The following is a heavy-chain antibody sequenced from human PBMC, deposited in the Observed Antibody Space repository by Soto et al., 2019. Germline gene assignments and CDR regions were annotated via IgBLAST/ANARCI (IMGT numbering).Heavy chain of an antibody. CDR3: ARAESIVVVPAATRYYYYGLDV. CDR1: GYTFTGYY. CDR2: INSNSGCT. V-gene: IGHV1-2*04. Sequence: ASVKVSCKASGYTFTGYYMPWVRQAPGQGLDRMGRINSNSGCTDYAQIFQDWVTMTRATSISTAYMELSRLRSDDTAVYYCARAESIVVVPAATRYYYYGLDVWRQGTT. J-gene: IGHJ6*02. D-gene: IGHD2-2*01.